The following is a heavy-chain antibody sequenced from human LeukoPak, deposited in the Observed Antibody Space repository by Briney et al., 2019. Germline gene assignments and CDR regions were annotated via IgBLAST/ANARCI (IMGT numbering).Heavy chain of an antibody. CDR1: GFTFSSYD. D-gene: IGHD3-10*01. CDR2: IRNDGSAK. CDR3: AKDRGYHNGGGSDY. V-gene: IGHV3-30*02. Sequence: GGSLRLSCAASGFTFSSYDMHWVRQAPGKGLQWVAFIRNDGSAKYYADSVKGRFTISRDNSKNTLYLQMNSLRNEDTAMYYCAKDRGYHNGGGSDYWGQGTLVTVSS. J-gene: IGHJ4*02.